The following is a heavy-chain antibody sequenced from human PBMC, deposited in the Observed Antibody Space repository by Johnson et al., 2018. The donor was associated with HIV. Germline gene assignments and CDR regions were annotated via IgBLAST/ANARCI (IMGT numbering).Heavy chain of an antibody. CDR3: ARSYSRWDDVFDI. Sequence: QVQLVESGGGLVKPGGSLRLSCAASGFTFNDYGMSWVRQGPGKGLEWVSGINWNGGSTIYYADSVKGRFTISRDNAKNSLYLQVNSLRAEDTAVYYCARSYSRWDDVFDIWGQGTMVTVSS. CDR2: INWNGGSTI. J-gene: IGHJ3*02. V-gene: IGHV3-11*04. D-gene: IGHD1-26*01. CDR1: GFTFNDYG.